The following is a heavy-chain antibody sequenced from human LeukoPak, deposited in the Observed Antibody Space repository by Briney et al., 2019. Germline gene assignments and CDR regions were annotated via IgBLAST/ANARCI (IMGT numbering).Heavy chain of an antibody. J-gene: IGHJ4*02. CDR1: GYSFADYY. D-gene: IGHD3-16*01. Sequence: ASVKVSCKASGYSFADYYMHWVRQAPGQGLEWMGWINPNSGDTNYAQKFQGRVTMTRDTSISTAYMELSRLRSDDTAVYYCARVRYRLAETYIDYWGQGTLVTVSS. CDR3: ARVRYRLAETYIDY. CDR2: INPNSGDT. V-gene: IGHV1-2*02.